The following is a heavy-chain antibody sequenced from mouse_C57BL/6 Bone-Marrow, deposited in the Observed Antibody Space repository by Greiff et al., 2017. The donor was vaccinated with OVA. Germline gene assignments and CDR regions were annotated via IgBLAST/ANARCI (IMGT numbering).Heavy chain of an antibody. Sequence: VQLQQSGAELVKPGASVKMSCKASGYTFTSYWITWVKQRPGQGLEWIGDIYPGSGSTNYNEKFKSKATLTVDTSSSTAYMQLSSLTSEDSAVYYCARDPPLYDGYDYWGQGTTLTVSS. CDR3: ARDPPLYDGYDY. V-gene: IGHV1-55*01. CDR1: GYTFTSYW. J-gene: IGHJ2*01. CDR2: IYPGSGST. D-gene: IGHD2-3*01.